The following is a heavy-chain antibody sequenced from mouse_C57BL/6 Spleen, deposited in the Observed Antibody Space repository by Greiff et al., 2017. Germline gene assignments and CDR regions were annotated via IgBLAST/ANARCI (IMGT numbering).Heavy chain of an antibody. J-gene: IGHJ3*01. CDR2: IYPGDGDT. Sequence: QVHVKQSGAELVKPGASVKISCKASGYAFSSYWMNWVKQRPGKGLEWIGQIYPGDGDTNYNGKFKGKATLTADKSSSTAYMQLSSLTSEDSAVYFCARSEVSIVRGAWFADWGQGTLVTVSA. D-gene: IGHD2-5*01. CDR3: ARSEVSIVRGAWFAD. V-gene: IGHV1-80*01. CDR1: GYAFSSYW.